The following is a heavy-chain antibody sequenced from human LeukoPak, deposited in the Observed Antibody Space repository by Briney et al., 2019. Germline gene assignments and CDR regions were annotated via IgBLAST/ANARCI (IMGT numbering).Heavy chain of an antibody. CDR1: GFTFSSYG. V-gene: IGHV3-30*03. J-gene: IGHJ6*02. Sequence: PGGSLRLSCAASGFTFSSYGMHWVRQAPGKGLEWVAVISYDGSNKYYADSVKGRFTISRDNAKNSLYLQMNSLRAEDTAVYYCARDRDTSPAWYYYGMDVWGQGTTVTVSS. D-gene: IGHD3-16*02. CDR3: ARDRDTSPAWYYYGMDV. CDR2: ISYDGSNK.